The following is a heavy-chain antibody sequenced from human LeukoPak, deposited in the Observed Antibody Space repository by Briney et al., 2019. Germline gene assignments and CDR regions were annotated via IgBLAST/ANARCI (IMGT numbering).Heavy chain of an antibody. CDR3: ARDRREQRLANNWFDP. CDR2: ISSSSSYI. D-gene: IGHD6-25*01. Sequence: GGSLRLSCAASGFTFSSYSMNWVRQAPGKGLEWVSSISSSSSYIYYADSVKGRFTISRDNAKNSLYLQMNSLRAEDTAVYYCARDRREQRLANNWFDPWGQGTLVTVSS. V-gene: IGHV3-21*01. CDR1: GFTFSSYS. J-gene: IGHJ5*02.